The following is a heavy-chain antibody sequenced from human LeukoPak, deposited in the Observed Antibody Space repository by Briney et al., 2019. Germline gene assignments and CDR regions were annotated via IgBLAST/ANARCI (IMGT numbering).Heavy chain of an antibody. Sequence: GGSLRLSCAASGFTFSDYWMDWVRQTPGKGLEWVANIKPDGSEIYYVDSVKGRFTISRDNAKNSLYLQMNSLRAEDTAVYYCTRSLDYWGQGTLVTVSS. J-gene: IGHJ4*02. CDR1: GFTFSDYW. D-gene: IGHD2-15*01. V-gene: IGHV3-7*02. CDR2: IKPDGSEI. CDR3: TRSLDY.